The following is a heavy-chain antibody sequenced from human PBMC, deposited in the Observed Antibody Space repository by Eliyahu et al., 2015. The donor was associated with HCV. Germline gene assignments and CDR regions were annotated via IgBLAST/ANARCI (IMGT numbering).Heavy chain of an antibody. CDR3: ARDLSPVITRGIGH. V-gene: IGHV1-18*01. CDR2: ISPYNGKT. CDR1: GYTFLSYG. D-gene: IGHD3-22*01. J-gene: IGHJ4*02. Sequence: QLVQSGAXVKKPGASVRVSCKTSGYTFLSYGISWVRQAPGQPLQWMGWISPYNGKTFYAKQFQDRVTMTTDTSTTTAYMEVRSLTSDDTAVYYCARDLSPVITRGIGHWGPGTLVTVSS.